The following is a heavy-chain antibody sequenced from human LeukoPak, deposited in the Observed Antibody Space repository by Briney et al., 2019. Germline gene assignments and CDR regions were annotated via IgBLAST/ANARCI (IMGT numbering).Heavy chain of an antibody. CDR2: IIPIFGTA. CDR1: GGTFSSYA. J-gene: IGHJ4*02. Sequence: SVKVSCKASGGTFSSYAISWVRQAPGQGLEWMGRIIPIFGTANYAQKFQGRVTITTDESTSTAYMELSSLRSEDTAVYYCARGHGDHEAYFDYWGQGTLVTVSS. V-gene: IGHV1-69*05. CDR3: ARGHGDHEAYFDY. D-gene: IGHD4-17*01.